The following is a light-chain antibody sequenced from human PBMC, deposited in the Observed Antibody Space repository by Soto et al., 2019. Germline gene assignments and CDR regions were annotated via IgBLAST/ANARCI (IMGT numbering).Light chain of an antibody. V-gene: IGLV2-14*03. Sequence: QSVLTQPASVSGSPGQSITISCTGTSSDIGTYNYVSWYQQFPGKAPKLLIYEVSHRPSGVSNRFSGSKSGNTASLTISGLQAEDEADYYCTSYTDSITLEGFGTGTKVTVL. CDR3: TSYTDSITLEG. CDR2: EVS. CDR1: SSDIGTYNY. J-gene: IGLJ1*01.